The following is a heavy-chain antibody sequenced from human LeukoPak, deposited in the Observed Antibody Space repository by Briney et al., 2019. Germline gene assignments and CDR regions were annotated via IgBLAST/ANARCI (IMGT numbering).Heavy chain of an antibody. CDR1: GGSISSGSYY. V-gene: IGHV4-61*02. CDR3: ARDDAPGGALGL. D-gene: IGHD1-26*01. Sequence: MSSQTLSLTCTVSGGSISSGSYYWSWIRQPAGKGLEWIGRIYTSGSTNYNPSLKSRVTISVDTSKNQFSLKLSSVTAADTAVYYCARDDAPGGALGLWGQGTLVTVSS. J-gene: IGHJ4*02. CDR2: IYTSGST.